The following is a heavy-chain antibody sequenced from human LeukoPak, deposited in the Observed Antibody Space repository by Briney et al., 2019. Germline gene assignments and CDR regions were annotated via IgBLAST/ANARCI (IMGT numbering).Heavy chain of an antibody. J-gene: IGHJ3*02. Sequence: GGSLRLSCAASGFTVSSNYMTWVRQDPGKGLEWVSVIYSGGSTYYADSVKGRFTISRDNSQNTLYLQMNSLRAEDTAVYYCARALYSYGSPGAFDIWGQGTVVTVSS. V-gene: IGHV3-53*01. CDR3: ARALYSYGSPGAFDI. CDR1: GFTVSSNY. D-gene: IGHD5-18*01. CDR2: IYSGGST.